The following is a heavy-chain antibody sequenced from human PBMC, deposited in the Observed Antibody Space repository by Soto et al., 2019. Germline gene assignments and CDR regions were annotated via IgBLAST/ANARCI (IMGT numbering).Heavy chain of an antibody. D-gene: IGHD3-10*01. V-gene: IGHV3-15*01. CDR3: TTVELWFGLNKGHYYSGMDV. CDR1: GFTFSNAW. Sequence: PGGSLRLSCAASGFTFSNAWMSWVRQAPGKGLEWVGRIKSKTDGGTTDYAAPVKGRFTISRDDSKNTLYLQMNSLKTEDTAVYYCTTVELWFGLNKGHYYSGMDVWGQGTTVPVYS. J-gene: IGHJ6*02. CDR2: IKSKTDGGTT.